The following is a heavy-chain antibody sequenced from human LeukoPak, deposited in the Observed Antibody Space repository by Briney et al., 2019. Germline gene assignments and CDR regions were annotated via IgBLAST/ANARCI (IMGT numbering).Heavy chain of an antibody. Sequence: TGGXLRLSCAASGFTFSYYSMNWVRQAPGRGLEWVSCISSSSSLIFYSDSVRGRFTISRDNAKNLLYLHMNSLRVEDTAVYYCAKVDRGDYSSSPVPYYNYYMNVWGKGTTVTVSS. J-gene: IGHJ6*03. CDR2: ISSSSSLI. D-gene: IGHD6-13*01. CDR1: GFTFSYYS. V-gene: IGHV3-21*01. CDR3: AKVDRGDYSSSPVPYYNYYMNV.